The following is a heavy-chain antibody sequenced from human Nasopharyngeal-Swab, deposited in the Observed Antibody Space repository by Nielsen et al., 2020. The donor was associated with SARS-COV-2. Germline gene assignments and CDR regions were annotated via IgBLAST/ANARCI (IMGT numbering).Heavy chain of an antibody. CDR3: ARFYSYGYRPRFDY. Sequence: SQTLSLTCAVYGGSFSGYYWRWIRQPPGKGLEWIGEINHSGSTNYNPSLKSRVTISVDTSKNQFSLKLSSVTAADTAVYYCARFYSYGYRPRFDYWGQGTLVTVSS. J-gene: IGHJ4*02. V-gene: IGHV4-34*01. CDR2: INHSGST. CDR1: GGSFSGYY. D-gene: IGHD5-18*01.